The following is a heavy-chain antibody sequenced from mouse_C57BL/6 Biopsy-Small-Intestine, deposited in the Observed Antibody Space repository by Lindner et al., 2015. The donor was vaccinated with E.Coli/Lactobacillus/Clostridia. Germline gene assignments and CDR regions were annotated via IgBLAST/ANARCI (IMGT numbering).Heavy chain of an antibody. J-gene: IGHJ1*01. Sequence: SVKVSCKASGYTFTSYYMHWVRQAPGQGLEWMGIINPSGGSTSYAQKFQGRVTISADEFTSTAYMELSSLRSEDTAVYYCASRPRYSSSWYENYYYGMDVWGQGTTVTVSS. V-gene: IGHV1-64*01. CDR1: GYTFTSYY. CDR3: ASRPRYSSSWYENYYYGMDV. D-gene: IGHD1-1*01. CDR2: INPSGGST.